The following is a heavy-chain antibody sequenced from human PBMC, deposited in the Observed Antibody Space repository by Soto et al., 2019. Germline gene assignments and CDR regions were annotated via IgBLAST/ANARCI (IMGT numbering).Heavy chain of an antibody. D-gene: IGHD3-3*01. CDR1: GYTFTSYD. V-gene: IGHV1-8*01. CDR3: ARRRNYDFWSGYYPPPDY. Sequence: GASVKVSCKASGYTFTSYDSNWVRQATGQGLEWMGWMNPNSGNTGYAQKFQGRVTMTRNTSISTAYMELSSLRSEDTAVYYCARRRNYDFWSGYYPPPDYWGQGTLVTVSS. J-gene: IGHJ4*02. CDR2: MNPNSGNT.